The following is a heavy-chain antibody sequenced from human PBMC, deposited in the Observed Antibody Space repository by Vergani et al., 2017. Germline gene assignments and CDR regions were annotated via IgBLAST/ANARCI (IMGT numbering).Heavy chain of an antibody. CDR3: ANSYNWRFDY. CDR1: GGTFSSCV. J-gene: IGHJ4*02. D-gene: IGHD1-20*01. V-gene: IGHV1-69*06. CDR2: IIPIFGTT. Sequence: QVQLVQSGAEVKKPGSSVKVSCKASGGTFSSCVLSWVRQAPGQGLEWMGGIIPIFGTTYYAQKFQGRVTITADKSTSTAYMELSSLRSEDTAVYYCANSYNWRFDYWGQGTLVTVSS.